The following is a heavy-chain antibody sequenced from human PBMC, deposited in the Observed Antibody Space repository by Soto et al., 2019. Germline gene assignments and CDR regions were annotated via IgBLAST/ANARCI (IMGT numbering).Heavy chain of an antibody. CDR2: IYYSGST. CDR1: GGSISSYY. CDR3: ARRRKLEFYMDV. J-gene: IGHJ6*03. D-gene: IGHD1-1*01. V-gene: IGHV4-59*08. Sequence: PSETLSLTCTVSGGSISSYYWSWIRQPPGKGLEWIGYIYYSGSTNYNPSLKSRVTISVDTSKNQFSLKLSSVTAADTAVYYCARRRKLEFYMDVWGKGTTVTVS.